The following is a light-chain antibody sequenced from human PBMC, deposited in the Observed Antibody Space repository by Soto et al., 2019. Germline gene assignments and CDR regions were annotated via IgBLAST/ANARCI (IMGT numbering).Light chain of an antibody. J-gene: IGLJ2*01. CDR3: SSYTRINTLV. CDR2: EVS. Sequence: QSALTQPASVSGSPGQSITIPCTGTSRDIGDYNYVSWYQQHPGKAPKLLIYEVSYRPSGVSSRFSGSKSGNTASLTISGLQAEDEADYYCSSYTRINTLVFGRGTKLTVL. V-gene: IGLV2-14*01. CDR1: SRDIGDYNY.